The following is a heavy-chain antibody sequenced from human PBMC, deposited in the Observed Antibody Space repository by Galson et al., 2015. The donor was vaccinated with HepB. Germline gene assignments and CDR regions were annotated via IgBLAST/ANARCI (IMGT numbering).Heavy chain of an antibody. CDR3: ASGSYASGWFLDY. CDR1: RFPFSSYG. D-gene: IGHD6-19*01. Sequence: SLRLSCAASRFPFSSYGMHWVRQAPGKGLEWVAVIWHDGSHKYYADSVKGRFTISRDNSKNTLYLQMDSLRAEDTAVYHCASGSYASGWFLDYWGQGTLVTVSS. V-gene: IGHV3-33*03. CDR2: IWHDGSHK. J-gene: IGHJ4*02.